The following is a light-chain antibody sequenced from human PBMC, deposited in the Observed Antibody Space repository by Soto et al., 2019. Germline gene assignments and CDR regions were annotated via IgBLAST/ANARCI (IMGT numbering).Light chain of an antibody. J-gene: IGKJ1*01. CDR1: QSVSTN. CDR3: QQYTNRPPWT. Sequence: EILMTQSPATLSVSPGDRATLSCRASQSVSTNLAWYQQRPGQAPRLLIYGASTRATGIPARFSGSGSGTEFTLTISSLQSDDFAAYYCQQYTNRPPWTFGQGTKVDLK. CDR2: GAS. V-gene: IGKV3-15*01.